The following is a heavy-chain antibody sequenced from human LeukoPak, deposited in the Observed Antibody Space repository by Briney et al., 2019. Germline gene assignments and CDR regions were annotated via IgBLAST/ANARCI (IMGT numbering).Heavy chain of an antibody. V-gene: IGHV4-39*01. D-gene: IGHD4-17*01. Sequence: SETLSLTCTVSGGSISSSSYYWGWIRQPPGKGLEWIGSIYYSGSTYNNPSLKSRVTIFVDTSKNQFSLKLSSVTATDTAVYYCARTYGDYDDAFDVWGQGAMVTVSS. CDR2: IYYSGST. CDR1: GGSISSSSYY. J-gene: IGHJ3*01. CDR3: ARTYGDYDDAFDV.